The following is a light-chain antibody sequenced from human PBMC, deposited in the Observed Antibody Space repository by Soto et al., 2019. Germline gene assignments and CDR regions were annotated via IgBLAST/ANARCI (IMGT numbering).Light chain of an antibody. CDR1: QTIKSTS. CDR2: GAS. Sequence: EIVLTQSPGTLSLSPGERATLSCRASQTIKSTSLAWYQQRPGQAPSLLIYGASSRATGIPDKFSGSGSGTDFTRTISRLEPEDSAVYYCQQYGSSPRTFGQGTKVEI. V-gene: IGKV3-20*01. J-gene: IGKJ1*01. CDR3: QQYGSSPRT.